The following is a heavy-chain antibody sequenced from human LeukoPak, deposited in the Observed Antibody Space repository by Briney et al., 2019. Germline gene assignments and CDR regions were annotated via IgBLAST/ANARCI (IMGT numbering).Heavy chain of an antibody. J-gene: IGHJ4*02. Sequence: GGSLRLSCAASGFTFSSYEMNWVRQAPGEGLEWVSYISSSGSTIYYADSVKGRFTISRDNAKNSLYLQMNSLRAEDTAVYYCARSEGEYQLPENYFDYWGQGTLVTVSS. V-gene: IGHV3-48*03. D-gene: IGHD2-2*01. CDR3: ARSEGEYQLPENYFDY. CDR2: ISSSGSTI. CDR1: GFTFSSYE.